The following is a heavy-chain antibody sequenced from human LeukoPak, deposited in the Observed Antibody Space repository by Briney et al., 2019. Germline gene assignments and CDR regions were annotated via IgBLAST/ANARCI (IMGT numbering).Heavy chain of an antibody. CDR2: INAGGGSP. D-gene: IGHD1-26*01. Sequence: ASVKVSCKASGYSFTSFYIHWVRQAPGQGLEWMGIINAGGGSPRYAQKFQGRVTMTRDTSTSTVFMELSSLRPEDTAVYYCARYSGTTNVFDYWGQGTLVTVSS. V-gene: IGHV1-46*01. J-gene: IGHJ4*02. CDR1: GYSFTSFY. CDR3: ARYSGTTNVFDY.